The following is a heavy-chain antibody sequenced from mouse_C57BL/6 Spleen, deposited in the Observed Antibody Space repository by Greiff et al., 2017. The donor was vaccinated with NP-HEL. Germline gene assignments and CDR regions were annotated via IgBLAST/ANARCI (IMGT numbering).Heavy chain of an antibody. V-gene: IGHV1-80*01. CDR1: GYAFSSYW. J-gene: IGHJ2*01. CDR2: IYPGDGDT. CDR3: ARRGDYGAFDY. Sequence: VQLVESGAELVKPGASVKISCKASGYAFSSYWMNWVKQRPGKGLEWIGQIYPGDGDTNYNGKFKGKATLTADKSSSTAYMQLSSLTSEDSAVYFCARRGDYGAFDYWGQGTTLTVSS. D-gene: IGHD2-4*01.